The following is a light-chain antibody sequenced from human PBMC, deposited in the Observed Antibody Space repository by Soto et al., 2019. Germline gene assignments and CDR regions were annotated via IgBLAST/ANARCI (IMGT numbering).Light chain of an antibody. CDR3: SSYTSSSTRV. Sequence: SALTKPASVSGSPGQSITISCTGTSSDVGGYNYVSWYQQHPGKAPKLMIYDVSNRPSGVSNRFSGSKSGNTASLTISGLQDEDEADYYCSSYTSSSTRVFGGGTQLTVL. CDR1: SSDVGGYNY. J-gene: IGLJ2*01. V-gene: IGLV2-14*01. CDR2: DVS.